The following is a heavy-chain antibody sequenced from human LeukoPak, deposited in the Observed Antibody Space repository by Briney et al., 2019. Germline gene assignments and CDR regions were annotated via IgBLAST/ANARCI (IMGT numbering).Heavy chain of an antibody. V-gene: IGHV3-7*01. CDR1: GFTFSSYA. CDR3: AKGGGGKPFDY. D-gene: IGHD3-16*01. CDR2: IKQDGSEK. Sequence: GGSLRLSCAASGFTFSSYAMHWVRQAPGKGLEWVANIKQDGSEKYYVDSVKGRFTISRDNAKNSLYLQMNSLRAEDTAVYHCAKGGGGKPFDYWGQGTLVTVSS. J-gene: IGHJ4*02.